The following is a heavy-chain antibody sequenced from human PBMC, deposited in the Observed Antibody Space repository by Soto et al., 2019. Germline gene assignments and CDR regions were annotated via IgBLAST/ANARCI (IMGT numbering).Heavy chain of an antibody. D-gene: IGHD6-19*01. CDR1: GFTFSSYA. J-gene: IGHJ3*02. CDR3: ARQWLDAFDI. CDR2: ISYDGSNK. Sequence: QVQLVESGGGVVQPGRSLRLSYAASGFTFSSYAMHWVRQAPGKGLEWVAVISYDGSNKYYADSVKGRFTISRDNSKNTLYLQMNSLRAEDTAVYYCARQWLDAFDIWGQGTMVTVSS. V-gene: IGHV3-30-3*01.